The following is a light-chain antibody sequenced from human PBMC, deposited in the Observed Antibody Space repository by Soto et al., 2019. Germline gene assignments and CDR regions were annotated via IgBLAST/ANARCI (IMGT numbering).Light chain of an antibody. V-gene: IGKV1-33*01. CDR1: QDIGNY. Sequence: DIPMTQSPSSLPASVGDRVTLTCQASQDIGNYLNWYQQKPGKAPNLLIFDGSDLERGVPSRFGGSGSGTEFTFTISSLQPEDIATYYCQQYYSVPFTFGGGTKVEIK. CDR3: QQYYSVPFT. CDR2: DGS. J-gene: IGKJ4*01.